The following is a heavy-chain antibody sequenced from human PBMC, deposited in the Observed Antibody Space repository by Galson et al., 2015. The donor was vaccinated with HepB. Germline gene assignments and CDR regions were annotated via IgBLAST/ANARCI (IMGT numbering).Heavy chain of an antibody. CDR1: GGSISSSSYY. CDR3: ASIPPSSWTPGGIDY. Sequence: SETLSLTCTVSGGSISSSSYYWGWIRQPPGKGLEWIGSFYYSGSTYYNLSLKSRVTISVDTSKNQFSLKLSSVTAADTAVYYCASIPPSSWTPGGIDYWGQGTLVTVSS. V-gene: IGHV4-39*01. J-gene: IGHJ4*02. CDR2: FYYSGST. D-gene: IGHD6-13*01.